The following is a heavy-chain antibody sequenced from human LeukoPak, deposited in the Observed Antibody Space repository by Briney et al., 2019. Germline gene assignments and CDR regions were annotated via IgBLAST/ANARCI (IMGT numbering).Heavy chain of an antibody. D-gene: IGHD3-10*01. CDR3: AREGYYATIDY. CDR2: ISYDGSNK. V-gene: IGHV3-33*01. CDR1: GFTFSSYG. J-gene: IGHJ4*02. Sequence: PGGSLRLSCAASGFTFSSYGMHWVRQAPGKGLDWVAVISYDGSNKYYADSVKGRFTFSRDISKNTLYLYLQMNSLRAEDTAVYYCAREGYYATIDYWGQGTLVTVSS.